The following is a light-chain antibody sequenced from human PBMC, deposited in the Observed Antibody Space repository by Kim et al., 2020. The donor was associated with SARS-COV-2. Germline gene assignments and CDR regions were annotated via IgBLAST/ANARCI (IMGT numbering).Light chain of an antibody. CDR2: GAS. CDR1: QSIRGY. V-gene: IGKV1-39*01. Sequence: ASVGDRATITCRASQSIRGYLNWYQQKPGRAPNLLIYGASTLHSGVPSRFGGSGSGTDFTLTISSLQPEDCATYYCQQSYILPRTFGQGTKVDIK. J-gene: IGKJ1*01. CDR3: QQSYILPRT.